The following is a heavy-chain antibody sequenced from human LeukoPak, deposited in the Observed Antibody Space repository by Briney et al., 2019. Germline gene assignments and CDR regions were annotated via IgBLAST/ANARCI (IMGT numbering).Heavy chain of an antibody. CDR2: INTNTGNP. Sequence: ASVKVSCKASGYTFTSYAMNWVRQAPGQGLEWMGWINTNTGNPTYAQGFTGRFVFSLDTSVSTAYLQISSLKAEDTAVYYCARVDDYYDSSGYRSHDAFDIWGQGTMVTVSS. CDR3: ARVDDYYDSSGYRSHDAFDI. CDR1: GYTFTSYA. J-gene: IGHJ3*02. D-gene: IGHD3-22*01. V-gene: IGHV7-4-1*02.